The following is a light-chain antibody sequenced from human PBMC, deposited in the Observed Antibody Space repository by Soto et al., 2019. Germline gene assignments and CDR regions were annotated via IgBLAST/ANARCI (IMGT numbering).Light chain of an antibody. CDR3: QSFDSSVSGDV. CDR1: SSNIGAGYD. V-gene: IGLV1-40*01. CDR2: GNT. J-gene: IGLJ1*01. Sequence: QSVLTQPPSVSGAPGQRVTISCTGSSSNIGAGYDVQWYQQLPGTAPKLLIFGNTNRPSGVPDRFSGSKSGTSASLAITGLQAEDEADFYCQSFDSSVSGDVFGPGTKVTVL.